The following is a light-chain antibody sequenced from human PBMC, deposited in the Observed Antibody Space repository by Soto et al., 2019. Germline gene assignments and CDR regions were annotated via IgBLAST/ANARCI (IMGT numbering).Light chain of an antibody. Sequence: DIQMTQSPSSVSASVGDRVTITCRASQGISSRLAWYQQKPGKAPKLLIYVASSLQSRVPSRFSDSGSGTEYTLTFSSVQPEEFATYDCQQASSLLTFGGGTNVEIK. J-gene: IGKJ4*01. CDR3: QQASSLLT. CDR2: VAS. V-gene: IGKV1-12*01. CDR1: QGISSR.